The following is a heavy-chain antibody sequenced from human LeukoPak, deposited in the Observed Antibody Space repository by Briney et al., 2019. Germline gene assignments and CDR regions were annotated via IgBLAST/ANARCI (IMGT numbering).Heavy chain of an antibody. D-gene: IGHD3-9*01. CDR2: ISDSGGST. Sequence: PGGSLRLSCAVSGITLSNYGMSWVRQAPGKGLEWVAGISDSGGSTNYADSVKGRFTISRDNPKNTLYLQMNSLRADDTAVYYCAQSGNFDWFDFWGQGTLVTVSS. J-gene: IGHJ4*02. CDR1: GITLSNYG. CDR3: AQSGNFDWFDF. V-gene: IGHV3-23*01.